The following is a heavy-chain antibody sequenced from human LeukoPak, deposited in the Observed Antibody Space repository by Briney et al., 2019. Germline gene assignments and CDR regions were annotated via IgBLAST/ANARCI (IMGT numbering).Heavy chain of an antibody. CDR1: GFTFSSYS. J-gene: IGHJ4*02. V-gene: IGHV3-21*01. D-gene: IGHD6-13*01. Sequence: GGSLRLSCAASGFTFSSYSMNWVRQAPGKGLEWVSSISGSSSSIFYADSVEGRFTISRDNAKNSLYLQMNSLSAEDTAVYYCAREAAANEIDYWGQGTLVTVSS. CDR3: AREAAANEIDY. CDR2: ISGSSSSI.